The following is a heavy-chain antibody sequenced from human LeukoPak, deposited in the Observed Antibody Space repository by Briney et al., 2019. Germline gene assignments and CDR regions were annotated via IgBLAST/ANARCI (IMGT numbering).Heavy chain of an antibody. CDR1: GVSVTYTNNY. CDR2: IYYNGKT. V-gene: IGHV4-39*01. Sequence: SETLSLTCTVSGVSVTYTNNYWGWIRQPPGKGLQWIGVIYYNGKTYYNPSLKSRVTVAVDTSKNQFSLKLSSVTAADTAVYYCARAHSSGRIYDSWGQGTLVTVSS. CDR3: ARAHSSGRIYDS. D-gene: IGHD6-25*01. J-gene: IGHJ4*02.